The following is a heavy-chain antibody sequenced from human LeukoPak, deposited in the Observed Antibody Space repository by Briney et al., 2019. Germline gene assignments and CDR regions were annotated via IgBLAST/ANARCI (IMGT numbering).Heavy chain of an antibody. CDR1: GYTFTNFD. CDR3: ASLPGYSSSWFHMDV. D-gene: IGHD6-13*01. V-gene: IGHV1-8*01. Sequence: ASVKVSCKASGYTFTNFDINWVRQATGQGLEWMGWMNPKTGNTGSAQKFQGRVTITGNTSISTVYMELSSLRAEDTAVYYCASLPGYSSSWFHMDVWGKGTTVIVSS. J-gene: IGHJ6*03. CDR2: MNPKTGNT.